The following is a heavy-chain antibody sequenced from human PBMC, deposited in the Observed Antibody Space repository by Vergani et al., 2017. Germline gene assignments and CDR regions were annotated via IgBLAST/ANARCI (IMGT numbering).Heavy chain of an antibody. Sequence: QVQLQESGPGLVKPSETLSLTCAVSGNSISSGYYWGWIRQPPGKGLEWIGSIYHSGSTYYHPSLKSRVTISVDTSKNQFSLKLSSVTAADTAVYYCARPGSSSWYQVSWYFDLWGRGTLVTVSS. V-gene: IGHV4-38-2*01. CDR1: GNSISSGYY. CDR2: IYHSGST. CDR3: ARPGSSSWYQVSWYFDL. D-gene: IGHD6-13*01. J-gene: IGHJ2*01.